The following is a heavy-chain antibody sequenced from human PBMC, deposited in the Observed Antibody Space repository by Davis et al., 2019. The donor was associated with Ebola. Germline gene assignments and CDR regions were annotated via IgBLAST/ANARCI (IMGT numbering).Heavy chain of an antibody. J-gene: IGHJ5*02. D-gene: IGHD2/OR15-2a*01. CDR2: ISSSGSTI. V-gene: IGHV3-11*01. CDR3: AKYWGSWFDP. CDR1: GFTFSTYA. Sequence: GESLKISCAASGFTFSTYAMGWIRQAPGKGLEWVSYISSSGSTIYYADSVKGRFTISRDNAKNSLYLQMKSLRAEDTAIYYCAKYWGSWFDPWGQGTLVTVSS.